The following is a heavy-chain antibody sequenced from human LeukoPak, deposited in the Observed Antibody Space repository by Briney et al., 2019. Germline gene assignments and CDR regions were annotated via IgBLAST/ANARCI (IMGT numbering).Heavy chain of an antibody. D-gene: IGHD4-11*01. J-gene: IGHJ4*02. Sequence: GSPRLSCAASGFTFSSYAMSRVRQAPGKGLEWVSAISGSGGSTYYADSVKGRFTISRDNSKNTLYLQMNSLRAEDTAVYYCAKGDRSSDYSNYVGTFDYWGQGTLVTVSS. CDR3: AKGDRSSDYSNYVGTFDY. CDR1: GFTFSSYA. V-gene: IGHV3-23*01. CDR2: ISGSGGST.